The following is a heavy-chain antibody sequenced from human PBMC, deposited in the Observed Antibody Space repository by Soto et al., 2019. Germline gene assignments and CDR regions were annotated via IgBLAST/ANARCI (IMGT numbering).Heavy chain of an antibody. V-gene: IGHV5-10-1*01. CDR1: GYSFTSYW. J-gene: IGHJ6*02. Sequence: GESLKISCKGSGYSFTSYWISWVRQMPGKGLEWMGRIDPSDSYTNYSPSFQGHVTISADKSISTAYLQWSSLKASDTAMYYCARIVVVPAARKHYYHYYGMDVWGQGTTVTVSS. CDR2: IDPSDSYT. D-gene: IGHD2-2*01. CDR3: ARIVVVPAARKHYYHYYGMDV.